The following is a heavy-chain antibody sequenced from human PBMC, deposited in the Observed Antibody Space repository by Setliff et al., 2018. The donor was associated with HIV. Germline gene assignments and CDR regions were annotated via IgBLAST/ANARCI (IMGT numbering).Heavy chain of an antibody. CDR2: IYHNAAT. CDR3: ARGLPSRHSFIAAAGGFYYYGMDV. J-gene: IGHJ6*02. CDR1: GDSIYSSDYY. D-gene: IGHD6-13*01. Sequence: SETLSLTCTASGDSIYSSDYYWGWIRQSPGKALEWIGTIYHNAATQYNPSLRSRLTLFIDTSKNQFSMKLTSVTAADTALYYCARGLPSRHSFIAAAGGFYYYGMDVWGQGTTVTVSS. V-gene: IGHV4-39*07.